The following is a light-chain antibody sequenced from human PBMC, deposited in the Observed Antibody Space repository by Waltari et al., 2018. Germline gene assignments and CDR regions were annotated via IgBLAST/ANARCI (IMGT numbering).Light chain of an antibody. CDR1: QDIDNN. V-gene: IGKV1-33*01. CDR3: QQYDKIPLT. CDR2: YVS. Sequence: DIQMTQSPSSLSASVGDRVTITCQATQDIDNNLNWHQQKPGKAPNLLIYYVSNLETGVPSRFSGSGSGTEFTLTITNLQPEDCATYYCQQYDKIPLTFGGGTKV. J-gene: IGKJ4*01.